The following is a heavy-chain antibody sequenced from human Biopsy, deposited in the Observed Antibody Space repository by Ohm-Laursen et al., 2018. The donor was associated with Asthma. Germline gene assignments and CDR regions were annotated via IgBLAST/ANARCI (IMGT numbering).Heavy chain of an antibody. D-gene: IGHD3-22*01. CDR1: GYTFNSVA. Sequence: ASVKVSCKASGYTFNSVAVMWVRQAPGQGLEWMGWINTNSGTPTYVQGFTGRFVFSLDTSANTAHLQISSLKAEDTAVYYCARMISYYHEMRAPFFDYWGQGTLVTVSS. CDR2: INTNSGTP. CDR3: ARMISYYHEMRAPFFDY. J-gene: IGHJ4*02. V-gene: IGHV7-4-1*02.